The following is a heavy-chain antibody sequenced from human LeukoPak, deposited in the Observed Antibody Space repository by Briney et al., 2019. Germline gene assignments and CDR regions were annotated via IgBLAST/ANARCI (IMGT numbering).Heavy chain of an antibody. J-gene: IGHJ4*02. V-gene: IGHV1-18*01. CDR3: ARGGNGWYEDY. CDR2: INPYNGNT. Sequence: GASVTVSCTPSGYTFTSYDFSWVRQAPGQGLEWMGWINPYNGNTNYAQSLQGRVTMTTDTSTSTAYMELRSLRSDDTAVYYCARGGNGWYEDYWGQGTLVTVSS. CDR1: GYTFTSYD. D-gene: IGHD6-19*01.